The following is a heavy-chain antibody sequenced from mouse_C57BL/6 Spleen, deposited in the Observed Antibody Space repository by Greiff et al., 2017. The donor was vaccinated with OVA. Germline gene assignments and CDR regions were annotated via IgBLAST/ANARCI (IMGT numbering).Heavy chain of an antibody. CDR1: GYTFTDYE. D-gene: IGHD1-1*01. V-gene: IGHV1-15*01. Sequence: QVQLQQPGAELVKPGASVKMSCKASGYTFTDYEMHWVKQTPVHGLEWIGAIDPETGGTAYNQKFKGKAILTADKSSSTAYMELRSLTSEDSAVYYCTRRATVVRYAMDYWGQGTSVTVSS. CDR2: IDPETGGT. CDR3: TRRATVVRYAMDY. J-gene: IGHJ4*01.